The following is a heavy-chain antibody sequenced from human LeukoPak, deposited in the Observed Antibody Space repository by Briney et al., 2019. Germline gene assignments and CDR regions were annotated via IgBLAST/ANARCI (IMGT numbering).Heavy chain of an antibody. J-gene: IGHJ4*02. Sequence: ASVKVSCKASGYTFTGYYMHWVRQAPGQGLEWMGWINPNSGGTNYAQDFHGRVTMTRDTSISTAYKELSRLRSDDTAVYYCVREHSWGDFDYWGQGTLVTVSS. CDR2: INPNSGGT. CDR3: VREHSWGDFDY. CDR1: GYTFTGYY. D-gene: IGHD2-15*01. V-gene: IGHV1-2*02.